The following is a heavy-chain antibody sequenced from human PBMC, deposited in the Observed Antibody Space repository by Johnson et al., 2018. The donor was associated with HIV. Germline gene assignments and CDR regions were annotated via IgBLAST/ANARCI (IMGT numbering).Heavy chain of an antibody. Sequence: VQLVESGGGLVQPGGSLRLSCAASGFTFSSYAMSWVRQAPGKGLEWVSVISGSGGSTYYADSVKGRFTISRDNSKNTLYLQMNSLRAEDTAVYYCARDHSRDEAFDIWGQGTMVTVSS. D-gene: IGHD5-24*01. CDR3: ARDHSRDEAFDI. CDR2: ISGSGGST. CDR1: GFTFSSYA. J-gene: IGHJ3*02. V-gene: IGHV3-23*04.